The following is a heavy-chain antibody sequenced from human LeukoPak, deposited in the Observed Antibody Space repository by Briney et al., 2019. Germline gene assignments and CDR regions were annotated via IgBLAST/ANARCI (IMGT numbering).Heavy chain of an antibody. CDR2: IKQDGSEK. Sequence: GGSLRLSCAASGFTVRSKYMSWVRQAPGKGLEWVANIKQDGSEKYYVDSVKGRFTISRDNAKNSLYLQMNSLRAEDTAVYYCATGVGITIFGVVINAFDIWGQGTLVTVSS. V-gene: IGHV3-7*01. CDR1: GFTVRSKY. D-gene: IGHD3-3*01. CDR3: ATGVGITIFGVVINAFDI. J-gene: IGHJ3*02.